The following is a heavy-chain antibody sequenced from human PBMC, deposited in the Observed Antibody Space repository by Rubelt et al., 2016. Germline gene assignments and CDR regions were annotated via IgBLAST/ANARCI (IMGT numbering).Heavy chain of an antibody. CDR3: ARDDSPYYYGSSGYYDY. D-gene: IGHD3-22*01. Sequence: QVQLVQSGAEVKKPGASVKVSCKASGYTFTGYYMHWVRQAPGQGLEWMGWINPNSGGTNYAQKCQGGVTMTRDTSSSTAYMERSRLRSDDTAVYYCARDDSPYYYGSSGYYDYWGQGTLVTVSS. CDR2: INPNSGGT. CDR1: GYTFTGYY. J-gene: IGHJ4*02. V-gene: IGHV1-2*02.